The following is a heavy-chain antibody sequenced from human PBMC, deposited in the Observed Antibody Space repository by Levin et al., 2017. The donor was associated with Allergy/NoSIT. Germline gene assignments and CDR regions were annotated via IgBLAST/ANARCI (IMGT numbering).Heavy chain of an antibody. V-gene: IGHV3-30-3*01. CDR2: ISYDGSNK. Sequence: SCAVSGFTFSSFAIHWVRQAPGKGLEWLSVISYDGSNKYYADSVKGRFTISRDNSKNTLYLQMNSLRVEDTAVYHCARDHSGFDYWGQGALVTVSS. J-gene: IGHJ4*02. CDR1: GFTFSSFA. D-gene: IGHD1-26*01. CDR3: ARDHSGFDY.